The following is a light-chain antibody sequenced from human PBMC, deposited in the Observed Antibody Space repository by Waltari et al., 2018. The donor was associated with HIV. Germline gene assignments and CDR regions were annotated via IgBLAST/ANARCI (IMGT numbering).Light chain of an antibody. CDR1: SSDVGGYNL. J-gene: IGLJ2*01. V-gene: IGLV2-23*02. CDR3: CAYAGSTTYVI. CDR2: EVS. Sequence: QSALTQPASVSGSPGQSITISCTGTSSDVGGYNLVSWYQQHPGKAPKLMIYEVSKRPAGLSNRVSGSKSANTASLTISALQAEDEADYYCCAYAGSTTYVIFGGGTKLTVL.